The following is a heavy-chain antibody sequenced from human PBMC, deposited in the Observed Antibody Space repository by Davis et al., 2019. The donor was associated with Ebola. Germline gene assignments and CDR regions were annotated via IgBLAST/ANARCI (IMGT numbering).Heavy chain of an antibody. CDR3: TSKRYGSGSYYYYDGIDV. J-gene: IGHJ6*01. Sequence: SETLSLTCAVYGGSFSGYYFRCIRQHTATGLEWIGEITHSGSTNYNPSLKSRVTISVDTSKNQFSLKLSSVTAADTAVYYCTSKRYGSGSYYYYDGIDVWGQGSTVTVAS. CDR2: ITHSGST. D-gene: IGHD3-10*01. CDR1: GGSFSGYY. V-gene: IGHV4-34*01.